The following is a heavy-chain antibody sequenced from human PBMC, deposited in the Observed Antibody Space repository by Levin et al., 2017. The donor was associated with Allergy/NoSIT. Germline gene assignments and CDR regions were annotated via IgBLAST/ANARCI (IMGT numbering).Heavy chain of an antibody. CDR1: GILFSSYD. CDR3: ASWAMYQNDRSAFDYFDYAMDG. D-gene: IGHD3-22*01. CDR2: ISAGGNYI. Sequence: TSGGSLRLSCAASGILFSSYDMNWVRQAPGKGLEWVSSISAGGNYIYYADSVKGRFTISRDNAKNSLFLQMNSLRAEDTAVYYCASWAMYQNDRSAFDYFDYAMDGWGQGATVTVS. J-gene: IGHJ6*02. V-gene: IGHV3-21*01.